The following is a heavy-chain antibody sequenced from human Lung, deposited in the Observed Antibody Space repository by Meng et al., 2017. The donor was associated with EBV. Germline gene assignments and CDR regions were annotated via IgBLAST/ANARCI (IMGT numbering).Heavy chain of an antibody. Sequence: QAQLVQSGGEVKKPGASVQVSCKASGYTFTNYGFTWVRQAPGQGLEWMGWISAYNGNTNYAQTFQGRLTMTTETPTSTAYMELRSLRSDDTAVYYCARVEVGITSGDYWGQGTLVTVSS. CDR1: GYTFTNYG. CDR3: ARVEVGITSGDY. J-gene: IGHJ4*02. V-gene: IGHV1-18*01. CDR2: ISAYNGNT. D-gene: IGHD1-26*01.